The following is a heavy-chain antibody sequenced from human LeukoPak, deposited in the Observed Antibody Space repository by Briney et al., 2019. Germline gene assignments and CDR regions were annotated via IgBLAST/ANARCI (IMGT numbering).Heavy chain of an antibody. V-gene: IGHV4-59*01. Sequence: PSETLSLTCTVSGGSISSYYWSWIRQPPGKGLGWIGYIYYSGSTNYNPSLKSRVTISVDTSKNQFSLKLSSVTAADTAVYYCATINWGRLRHWPTYYFDYWGQGTLVTVSS. CDR1: GGSISSYY. CDR3: ATINWGRLRHWPTYYFDY. J-gene: IGHJ4*02. D-gene: IGHD7-27*01. CDR2: IYYSGST.